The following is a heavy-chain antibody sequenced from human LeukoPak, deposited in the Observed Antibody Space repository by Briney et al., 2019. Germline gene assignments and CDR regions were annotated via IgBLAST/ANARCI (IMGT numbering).Heavy chain of an antibody. CDR3: VRGPYGASISKWFDP. V-gene: IGHV4-34*01. D-gene: IGHD4/OR15-4a*01. J-gene: IGHJ5*02. CDR2: INHSGST. Sequence: SETLSLTCAVYGGSFSGYYWSWIRQPPGKGLEWIGEINHSGSTNYNPSLKSRVTISVDTSKNQFSLQLRSVTTADTAVYYCVRGPYGASISKWFDPWGQGTQVIVSP. CDR1: GGSFSGYY.